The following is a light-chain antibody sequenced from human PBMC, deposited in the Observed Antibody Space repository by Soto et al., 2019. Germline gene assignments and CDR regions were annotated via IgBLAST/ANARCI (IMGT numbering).Light chain of an antibody. CDR3: QQYNRGPVT. CDR1: QSVSSD. Sequence: EIVMTQSPATLSVSPGERATLSCRASQSVSSDLAWYQQKPGQAPRLFIYGASTRATGIPARFSGSGSGTEFTLTISSLQSEDFAVYYCQQYNRGPVTFGQGTKVDIK. CDR2: GAS. V-gene: IGKV3-15*01. J-gene: IGKJ1*01.